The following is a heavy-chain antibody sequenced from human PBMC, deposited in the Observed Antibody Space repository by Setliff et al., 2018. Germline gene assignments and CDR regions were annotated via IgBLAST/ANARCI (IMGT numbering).Heavy chain of an antibody. CDR3: VRSSAPQVVLAADFDF. CDR1: GFRFTNSG. Sequence: GASVKVSCKTSGFRFTNSGFSWVRQAPGQGLEWLGSISHYSGNTNYPQWLQDRVTMTIDTSATTLYMELKSLRSDDTAVYYCVRSSAPQVVLAADFDFWGQGTPVTVSS. J-gene: IGHJ4*02. D-gene: IGHD6-19*01. CDR2: ISHYSGNT. V-gene: IGHV1-18*01.